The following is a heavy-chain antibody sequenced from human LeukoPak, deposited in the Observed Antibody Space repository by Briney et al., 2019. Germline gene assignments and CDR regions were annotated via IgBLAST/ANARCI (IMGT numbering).Heavy chain of an antibody. CDR1: RFTFSSYA. CDR3: AKQQMVQGYFQH. D-gene: IGHD6-13*01. J-gene: IGHJ1*01. V-gene: IGHV3-23*01. CDR2: LSGSDGST. Sequence: GGSLRLSCAASRFTFSSYAMSWVRQAPGKGLEWVSGLSGSDGSTYYADSVKGRVTISGDTSKNTLYLEMNNLRDEDSGLYYCAKQQMVQGYFQHWGQGTFVTVSS.